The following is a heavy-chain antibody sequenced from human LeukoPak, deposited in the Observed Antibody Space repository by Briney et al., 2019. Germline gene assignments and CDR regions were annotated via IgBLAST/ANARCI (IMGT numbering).Heavy chain of an antibody. CDR1: GFTFSIYA. Sequence: QPGGSLSLPCVYPGFTFSIYAMSWVGQAPGKGLEWVSVIRCSSDSTKYADSVKGRFTISRDTSKNTLYLQMNSLRAEDTAVYYCVVSSSGWYAFLMWGERTMGTLSS. D-gene: IGHD6-19*01. CDR2: IRCSSDST. J-gene: IGHJ3*02. V-gene: IGHV3-23*01. CDR3: VVSSSGWYAFLM.